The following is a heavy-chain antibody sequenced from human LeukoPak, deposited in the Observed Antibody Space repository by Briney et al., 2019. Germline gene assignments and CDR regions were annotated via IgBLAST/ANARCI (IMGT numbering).Heavy chain of an antibody. CDR2: MNPNSGNT. Sequence: GASVKVSCKASGYTFTSYDINWVRQATGQGLEWMGWMNPNSGNTGYAQKFQGRVTMTRNTSISTAYMELSSLRSEDTAVYYCARFGLPVAPQRGFQHWGQGTLVTVSS. CDR1: GYTFTSYD. CDR3: ARFGLPVAPQRGFQH. V-gene: IGHV1-8*01. J-gene: IGHJ1*01. D-gene: IGHD6-25*01.